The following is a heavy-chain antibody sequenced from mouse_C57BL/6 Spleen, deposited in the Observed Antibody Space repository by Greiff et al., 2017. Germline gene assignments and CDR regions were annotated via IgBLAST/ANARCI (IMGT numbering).Heavy chain of an antibody. Sequence: SGPELVKPGASVKISWKASGYSFTDYNMNWVKQSNGKSLEWIGVINPNHGTTSYNQKFKGKATLTVEQSSSTAYMQLNSLTYEDSAVYYCSEDYYVIISYWYFDVWGTGTTVTVSS. V-gene: IGHV1-39*01. CDR1: GYSFTDYN. D-gene: IGHD1-1*01. CDR2: INPNHGTT. CDR3: SEDYYVIISYWYFDV. J-gene: IGHJ1*03.